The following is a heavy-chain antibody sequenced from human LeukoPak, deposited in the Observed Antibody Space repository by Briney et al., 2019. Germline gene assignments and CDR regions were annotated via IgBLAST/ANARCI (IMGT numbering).Heavy chain of an antibody. CDR1: GFTFNSFY. CDR3: ARGIAVAGTVNY. D-gene: IGHD6-19*01. V-gene: IGHV3-7*01. CDR2: IKQDGSEK. Sequence: GGSLRLSCAASGFTFNSFYMSWVRQAPGKGLEWVANIKQDGSEKYYVDSVKGRFTISRDNAKNSLYLQMSSLRAEDTAMYYCARGIAVAGTVNYWGQGTLVTVSS. J-gene: IGHJ4*02.